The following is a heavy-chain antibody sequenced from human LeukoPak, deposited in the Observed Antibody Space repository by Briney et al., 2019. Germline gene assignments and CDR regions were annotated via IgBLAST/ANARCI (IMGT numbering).Heavy chain of an antibody. CDR2: IYYSGNT. V-gene: IGHV4-39*01. J-gene: IGHJ5*01. CDR1: GASITSSSHY. D-gene: IGHD3-10*01. CDR3: ASCYYYGSGSYYNWFDS. Sequence: SETLSLTCAVSGASITSSSHYWGWIRQSPGKGLEWIGSIYYSGNTYYSPSLSIGVTISVDTSKNQFSLKLSSVTAADTAVYYCASCYYYGSGSYYNWFDSWGQGTLVTVS.